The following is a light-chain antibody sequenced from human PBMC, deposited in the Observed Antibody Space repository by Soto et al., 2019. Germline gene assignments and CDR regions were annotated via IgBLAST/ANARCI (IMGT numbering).Light chain of an antibody. CDR1: SSDVGGYHY. V-gene: IGLV2-14*01. CDR3: SSYTSSSTLG. CDR2: DVS. Sequence: QSALTQPDSVSGSPGQSITISCTGTSSDVGGYHYVSWYQQHPGKAPKLMIYDVSNRPSGVSNRFSGSKSGNTASLTISGLQAEDEAEYYCSSYTSSSTLGFGGGTKLTVL. J-gene: IGLJ2*01.